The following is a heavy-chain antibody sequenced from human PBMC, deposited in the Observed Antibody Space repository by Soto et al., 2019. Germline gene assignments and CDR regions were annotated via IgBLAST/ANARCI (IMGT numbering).Heavy chain of an antibody. V-gene: IGHV4-4*02. CDR1: GDSISSDHW. CDR2: IYHSGGV. CDR3: ASHGYYNLEY. J-gene: IGHJ4*02. Sequence: QVQLRESGPGLVKPSGTLSLTCAVSGDSISSDHWWGWVRQPPGKGLEWIGEIYHSGGVNYNPSLKSRLTISVDKSKNQFSLILTSVTAADPAVYYCASHGYYNLEYWGQGTLVTVSS. D-gene: IGHD1-26*01.